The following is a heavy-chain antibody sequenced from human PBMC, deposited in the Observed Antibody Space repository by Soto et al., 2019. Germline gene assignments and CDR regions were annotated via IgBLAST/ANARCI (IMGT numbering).Heavy chain of an antibody. CDR1: GGSINSSNW. J-gene: IGHJ4*02. D-gene: IGHD4-17*01. CDR2: TYHSGTT. V-gene: IGHV4-4*02. CDR3: ARTTAVPNSLRSRYFFDY. Sequence: SETLSLTCAVSGGSINSSNWWSWVRQPPGKGLEWIGETYHSGTTNYNPSLGSRVIISVDRSKNQFSLRLSSVTTADTALYYCARTTAVPNSLRSRYFFDYWGQGTLVTVSS.